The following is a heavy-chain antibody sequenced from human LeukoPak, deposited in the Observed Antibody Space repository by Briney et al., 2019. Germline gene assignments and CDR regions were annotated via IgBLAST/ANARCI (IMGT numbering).Heavy chain of an antibody. CDR1: GGTFSSYA. J-gene: IGHJ4*02. V-gene: IGHV1-69*13. Sequence: SVKVSCKASGGTFSSYAISWVRQAPGQGLEWMGGIIPIFGTANYAQKFQGRVTITADESTSTAYMELGSLRSEDTAVYYCARDSYYGSGSYYNWGQGTLVTVSS. D-gene: IGHD3-10*01. CDR2: IIPIFGTA. CDR3: ARDSYYGSGSYYN.